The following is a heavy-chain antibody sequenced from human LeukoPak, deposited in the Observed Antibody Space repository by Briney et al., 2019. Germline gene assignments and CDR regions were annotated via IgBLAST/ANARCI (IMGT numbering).Heavy chain of an antibody. CDR1: GYTFTGYY. CDR3: ARVNDILTGYYRYYYMDV. D-gene: IGHD3-9*01. CDR2: MNPNSGNT. J-gene: IGHJ6*03. Sequence: GASVKVSCKTSGYTFTGYYMHWVRQAPGQGLEWMGWMNPNSGNTGYAQKFQGRVTMTRNTSISTAYMELSSLRSEDTAVYYCARVNDILTGYYRYYYMDVWGKGTTVTISS. V-gene: IGHV1-8*02.